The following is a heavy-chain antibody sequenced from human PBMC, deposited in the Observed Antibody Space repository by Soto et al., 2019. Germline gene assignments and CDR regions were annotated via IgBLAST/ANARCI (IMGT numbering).Heavy chain of an antibody. Sequence: LRLSCAASGFTFSSYEMNWVRQAPGKGLEWVSYISSSGSTIYYADSVKGRFTISRDNAKNSLYLQMNSLRAEDTAVYYCARDRVGDYDFWSGYYVDAFDIWGQGTMVTVSS. V-gene: IGHV3-48*03. CDR1: GFTFSSYE. CDR2: ISSSGSTI. J-gene: IGHJ3*02. CDR3: ARDRVGDYDFWSGYYVDAFDI. D-gene: IGHD3-3*01.